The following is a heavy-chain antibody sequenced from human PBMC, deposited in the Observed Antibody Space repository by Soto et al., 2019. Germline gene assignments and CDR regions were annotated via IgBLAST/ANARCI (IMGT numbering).Heavy chain of an antibody. J-gene: IGHJ6*02. CDR3: AKDGVAAAGPNYSYYGMDV. CDR1: GFTFSSYG. V-gene: IGHV3-30*18. Sequence: PGGSLRLSCAASGFTFSSYGMHWVRQAPGKGLEWVAVISYDGSNKYYADSVKGRFTISRDNSKNTLYLQMNSLRAEDTAVYYCAKDGVAAAGPNYSYYGMDVWVPGTTGTVS. D-gene: IGHD6-13*01. CDR2: ISYDGSNK.